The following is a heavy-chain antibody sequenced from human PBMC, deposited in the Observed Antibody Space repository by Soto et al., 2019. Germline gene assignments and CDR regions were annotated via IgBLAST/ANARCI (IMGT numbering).Heavy chain of an antibody. V-gene: IGHV1-69*02. J-gene: IGHJ1*01. D-gene: IGHD6-13*01. CDR1: GCTFSSYT. Sequence: ASVKVSCKASGCTFSSYTISWVRQAPGQGLEWMGRIIPILGIANYAQKFQGRVTITADKSTSTAYMELSSLRSEDTAVYYCAVRGGSSSWPEYFQHWGQGTLVTVSS. CDR2: IIPILGIA. CDR3: AVRGGSSSWPEYFQH.